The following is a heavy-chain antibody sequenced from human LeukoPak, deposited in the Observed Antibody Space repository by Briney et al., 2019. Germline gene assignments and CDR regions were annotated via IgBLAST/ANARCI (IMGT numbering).Heavy chain of an antibody. CDR1: GGSISSYY. J-gene: IGHJ4*02. CDR3: ARVLGNDLHIDY. V-gene: IGHV4-59*01. Sequence: SETLSLTCTVSGGSISSYYWSWIRQPPGKGLEGIGYIYYSGSTNYNPSLKSRVTISVDTSKNQFSLKLSSVTAADTAVYYCARVLGNDLHIDYWGQGTLVTVSS. CDR2: IYYSGST. D-gene: IGHD1-1*01.